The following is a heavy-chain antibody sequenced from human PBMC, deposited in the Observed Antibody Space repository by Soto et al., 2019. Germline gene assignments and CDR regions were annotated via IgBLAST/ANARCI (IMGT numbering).Heavy chain of an antibody. CDR1: GGSISSYY. D-gene: IGHD4-17*01. CDR2: IYYSGST. CDR3: ARFVGDYVNWFDH. J-gene: IGHJ5*02. V-gene: IGHV4-59*01. Sequence: PXETLSLTCTVSGGSISSYYWSWIRQPPGKGLEWIGYIYYSGSTNYNPSLKSRVTISVDTSKNQFSLKLSSVTAADTAVYYCARFVGDYVNWFDHWGQGTLVTVSS.